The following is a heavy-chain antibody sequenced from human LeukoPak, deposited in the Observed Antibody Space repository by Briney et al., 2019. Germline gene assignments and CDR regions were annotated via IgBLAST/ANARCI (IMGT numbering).Heavy chain of an antibody. D-gene: IGHD1-1*01. CDR1: GFTFNRSW. CDR3: AIWTSGNY. V-gene: IGHV3-7*01. Sequence: GGSLRLSCAASGFTFNRSWMIWVRQAPGKGLEWVANLDPSGSQKRYVDSVKGRFIISKDNAGASLYLDMYSLRAEDTAIYYCAIWTSGNYWGQGTLVTVSS. CDR2: LDPSGSQK. J-gene: IGHJ4*02.